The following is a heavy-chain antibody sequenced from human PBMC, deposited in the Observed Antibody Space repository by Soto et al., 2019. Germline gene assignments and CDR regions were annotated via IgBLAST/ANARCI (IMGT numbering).Heavy chain of an antibody. J-gene: IGHJ4*02. Sequence: QVQLVQSGAEVKTPGSSVRVSCKASGGTFSNYAFSWVRQDPGQGLEYMGGIIPIFNTPSYAKNFQGRVTITADISTDTAYLELSSLRSDDTAVYYCATRLSAGDFWGQGTLIIVSS. CDR2: IIPIFNTP. V-gene: IGHV1-69*06. CDR1: GGTFSNYA. D-gene: IGHD3-22*01. CDR3: ATRLSAGDF.